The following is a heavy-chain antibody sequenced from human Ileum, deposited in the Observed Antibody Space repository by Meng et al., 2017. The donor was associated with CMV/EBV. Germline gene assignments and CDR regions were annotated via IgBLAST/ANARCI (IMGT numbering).Heavy chain of an antibody. CDR3: ARDAAWSHDY. CDR2: IAPKNGGT. V-gene: IGHV1-2*02. J-gene: IGHJ4*02. Sequence: ASVKVSCKASGYTFTDLIIHWVRQAPGQGLEWMGWIAPKNGGTSYAQKFQHRVTLTRDTSISTVYMELSGLISDDTAVYYCARDAAWSHDYWGQGTLVTVSS. CDR1: GYTFTDLI. D-gene: IGHD2-8*02.